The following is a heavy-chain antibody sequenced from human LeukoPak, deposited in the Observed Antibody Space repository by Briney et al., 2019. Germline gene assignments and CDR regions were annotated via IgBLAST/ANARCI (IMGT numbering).Heavy chain of an antibody. J-gene: IGHJ4*02. CDR2: IYSGGST. Sequence: GGSLRLSCAASGFTVSSNYMSWVRQAPGKGLEWVSVIYSGGSTYYADSVKDRFTISRDNSKNTLYLQMNSLRAEDTAVYYCAREIYGDYFDYWGQGTLVTVSS. CDR3: AREIYGDYFDY. D-gene: IGHD4-17*01. CDR1: GFTVSSNY. V-gene: IGHV3-53*01.